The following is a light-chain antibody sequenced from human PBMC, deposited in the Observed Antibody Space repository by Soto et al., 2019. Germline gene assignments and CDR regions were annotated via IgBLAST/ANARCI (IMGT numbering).Light chain of an antibody. CDR2: DTT. V-gene: IGLV7-46*01. J-gene: IGLJ2*01. CDR1: TGAVTNGHY. CDR3: LLSYNGARSYVV. Sequence: QAVVTQEPSLTVSPGGTVTLTCGSSTGAVTNGHYPYWFQQKPGQAPRTLIYDTTDKHSWTPARFSGSLLGGKAALTLSGAQPEDEAEHYCLLSYNGARSYVVFGGGTKLTVL.